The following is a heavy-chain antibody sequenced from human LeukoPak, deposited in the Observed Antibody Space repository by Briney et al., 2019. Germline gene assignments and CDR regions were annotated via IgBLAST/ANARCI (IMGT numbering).Heavy chain of an antibody. D-gene: IGHD6-13*01. CDR3: AKGWPIAGDIKDWFDS. J-gene: IGHJ5*01. CDR2: SATGDST. CDR1: GFSFGSYA. V-gene: IGHV3-23*01. Sequence: PGGSLRLSCGASGFSFGSYAMSWVRQAPGKGPEWVSASATGDSTYYADSVKGRLTISRDNSKSTLDLQMNSLRAEDTAVYYCAKGWPIAGDIKDWFDSWGQGTLVTVSS.